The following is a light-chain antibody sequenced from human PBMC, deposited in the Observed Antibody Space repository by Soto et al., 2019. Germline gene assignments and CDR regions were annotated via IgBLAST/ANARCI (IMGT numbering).Light chain of an antibody. CDR1: QSVSTN. V-gene: IGKV3-15*01. J-gene: IGKJ2*01. CDR2: GAY. Sequence: VMTQSPATLSVSPGERATLSCRASQSVSTNLAWYQQRPGQAPRLIISGAYTRATGIPARFSGSGSGTEFTLTISSLQSEDFAAYYCQQSQTIPYKFGQGTNLEIK. CDR3: QQSQTIPYK.